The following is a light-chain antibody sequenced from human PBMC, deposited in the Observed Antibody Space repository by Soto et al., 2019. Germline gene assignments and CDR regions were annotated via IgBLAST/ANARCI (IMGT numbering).Light chain of an antibody. CDR3: SSYAGSKNFV. J-gene: IGLJ1*01. CDR1: SSDVGGYNY. CDR2: EVN. V-gene: IGLV2-8*01. Sequence: QSALTQPPSASGSPGQSVTISCTGTSSDVGGYNYVSWYQQHPGKAPQLMIYEVNKRPSGVPDRFSGSKSGNTASLTVSGLQAEDEADYYCSSYAGSKNFVFGTGTKVTVL.